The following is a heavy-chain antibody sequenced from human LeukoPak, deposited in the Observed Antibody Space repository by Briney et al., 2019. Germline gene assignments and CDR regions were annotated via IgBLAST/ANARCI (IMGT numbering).Heavy chain of an antibody. V-gene: IGHV3-30*02. D-gene: IGHD2-15*01. CDR3: ARELRPNDY. Sequence: GGSLRLSCAASGFTFSSYGMHWVRQAPGKGLEWMTFIRYDGSDKYYADSVKGRFTISRDNSRNTLYLQMNSLKAEDTAVYYCARELRPNDYWGQGTLVTVSS. CDR2: IRYDGSDK. CDR1: GFTFSSYG. J-gene: IGHJ4*02.